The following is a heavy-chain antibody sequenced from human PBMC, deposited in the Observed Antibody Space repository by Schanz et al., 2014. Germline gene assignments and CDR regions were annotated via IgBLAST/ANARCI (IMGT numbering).Heavy chain of an antibody. V-gene: IGHV4-39*01. CDR2: IYYTGTT. CDR3: ARRDNYLSAFDI. Sequence: QLQLQESGPGLVKPSETLSLTCTVSGASISGSSDYWGWIRQSPGKGLEWIGNIYYTGTTYYNPSHKSRVPISVDTSKNQVSLKLPSVTAADTAVFYCARRDNYLSAFDIWGQGTMVTVSS. D-gene: IGHD4-4*01. CDR1: GASISGSSDY. J-gene: IGHJ3*02.